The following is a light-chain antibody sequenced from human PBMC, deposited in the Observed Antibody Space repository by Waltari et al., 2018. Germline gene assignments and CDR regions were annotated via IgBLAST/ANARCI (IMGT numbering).Light chain of an antibody. CDR3: CSYAGSGTTWV. Sequence: QSALTQPASVSGSPGRSITISCPGASIGLRRHNLVSWYQQNPDKAPKLLIYEDNKRPSGVSPRFSGSKSGHTASLTISGLQAEDEADYYCCSYAGSGTTWVFGGGTKLTVL. J-gene: IGLJ3*02. CDR2: EDN. V-gene: IGLV2-23*01. CDR1: SIGLRRHNL.